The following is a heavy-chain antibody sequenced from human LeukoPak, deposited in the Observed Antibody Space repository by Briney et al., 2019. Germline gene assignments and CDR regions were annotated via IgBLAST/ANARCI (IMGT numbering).Heavy chain of an antibody. D-gene: IGHD6-19*01. CDR1: GGSFSGYY. CDR2: INHSGSA. CDR3: ARGDSSGWYDNYYGMDV. J-gene: IGHJ6*02. V-gene: IGHV4-34*01. Sequence: SETLSLTCAVYGGSFSGYYWSWIRQPPGKGLEWIGEINHSGSANYNPSLKSRVTISVDTSKNQFSLKLSSVTAADTAVYYCARGDSSGWYDNYYGMDVWGQGTLVTVSS.